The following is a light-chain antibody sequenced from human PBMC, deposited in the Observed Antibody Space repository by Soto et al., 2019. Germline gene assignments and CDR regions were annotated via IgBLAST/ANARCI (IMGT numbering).Light chain of an antibody. Sequence: QSVLTHPPSASGTPWPWFTINYSGSSSNIGSNYVYWYQQLPGTAPKLLIYRNNQRPSGVPDRFAGSKSGTSASLAISGLRSEDEADYYCAAWDDSLSASYVFGTGTKVTVL. CDR2: RNN. CDR3: AAWDDSLSASYV. V-gene: IGLV1-47*01. J-gene: IGLJ1*01. CDR1: SSNIGSNY.